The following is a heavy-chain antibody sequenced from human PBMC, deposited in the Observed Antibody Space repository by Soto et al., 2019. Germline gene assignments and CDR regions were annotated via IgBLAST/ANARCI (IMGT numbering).Heavy chain of an antibody. D-gene: IGHD6-19*01. CDR3: AKGGRQWLVTSDFNY. CDR2: VSHDGRNT. J-gene: IGHJ4*02. Sequence: VQLVESGGGVVQPGRSLRLSCAASGFTFSDYAMHWVRQAPGKGLEWVAVVSHDGRNTHYADSVMGRFTISRDSSKNPVSLELTSLRAEDTAVYYCAKGGRQWLVTSDFNYWGQGALVTVSS. CDR1: GFTFSDYA. V-gene: IGHV3-30*18.